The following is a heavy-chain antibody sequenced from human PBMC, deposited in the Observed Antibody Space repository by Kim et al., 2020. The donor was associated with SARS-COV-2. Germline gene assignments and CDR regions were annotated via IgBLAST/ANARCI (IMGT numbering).Heavy chain of an antibody. V-gene: IGHV4-34*01. CDR2: INHSGSS. CDR3: ARTTILRFLEWGNYYYYG. D-gene: IGHD3-3*01. CDR1: GGSFSSYY. Sequence: SETLSLTCAVYGGSFSSYYWSWIRQPPGKGLEWIGEINHSGSSNYNPSLKSRVTISVDTSQNQFSLKLSSVTAADTAVYYCARTTILRFLEWGNYYYYG. J-gene: IGHJ6*01.